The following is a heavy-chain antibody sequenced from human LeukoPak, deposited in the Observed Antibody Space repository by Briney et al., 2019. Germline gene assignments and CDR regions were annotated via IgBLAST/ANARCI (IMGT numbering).Heavy chain of an antibody. CDR3: ARGGLTIAEATTSWYLDY. D-gene: IGHD1-26*01. J-gene: IGHJ4*02. CDR2: TWYDGSNK. V-gene: IGHV3-33*01. Sequence: GGSLRLSCATSGFSFSIYGMHWVRQAQGKGLEWVALTWYDGSNKNYADSVKGRFTISRDNSKNTLYLQMNSLRGEDTAVYYCARGGLTIAEATTSWYLDYWGQGTLVTVSS. CDR1: GFSFSIYG.